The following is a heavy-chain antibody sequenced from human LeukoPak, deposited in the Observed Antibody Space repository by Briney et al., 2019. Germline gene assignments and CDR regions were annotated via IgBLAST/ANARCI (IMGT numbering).Heavy chain of an antibody. CDR2: ITGSGGFT. CDR3: VRSLDY. J-gene: IGHJ4*02. Sequence: GGSLRLSCAASGFPFSTYAMNWVRQAPGKGLEWVAVITGSGGFTQYADSVKGRFTISRDNSKNTVYLQMNSLRVEDTALYYCVRSLDYWGQGTLVTVSS. CDR1: GFPFSTYA. V-gene: IGHV3-23*01.